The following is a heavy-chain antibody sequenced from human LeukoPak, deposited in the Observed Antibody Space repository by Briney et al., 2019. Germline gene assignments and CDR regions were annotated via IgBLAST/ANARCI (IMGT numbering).Heavy chain of an antibody. CDR1: GYIFTNYD. V-gene: IGHV1-8*01. CDR3: ARGLRREQQLLRAFDY. CDR2: MNPNSGNT. D-gene: IGHD6-13*01. J-gene: IGHJ4*02. Sequence: GASVRVSCKASGYIFTNYDINWVRQASGQGLEWMGWMNPNSGNTGSAQKFQGRVTMTSNTSISTAYMELSSLRSEDTAVYYCARGLRREQQLLRAFDYWGQGTPVTVSS.